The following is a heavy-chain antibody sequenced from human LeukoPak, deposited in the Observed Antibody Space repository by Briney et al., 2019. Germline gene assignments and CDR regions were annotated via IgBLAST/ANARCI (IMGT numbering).Heavy chain of an antibody. CDR3: ARASALATPPFAY. D-gene: IGHD5-24*01. V-gene: IGHV3-74*01. J-gene: IGHJ4*02. CDR2: INIDGSTS. CDR1: GFTFSGYW. Sequence: PGGSLRLSCAASGFTFSGYWMHWVRQAPGKGLVWVSRINIDGSTSNYADSVKGRFTISRDNAKNAVYLQMNSLRVEDTAVYYCARASALATPPFAYWGQGTLVTVSS.